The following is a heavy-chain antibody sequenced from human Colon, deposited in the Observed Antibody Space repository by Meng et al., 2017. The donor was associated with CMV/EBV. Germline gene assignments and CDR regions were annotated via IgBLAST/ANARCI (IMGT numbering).Heavy chain of an antibody. D-gene: IGHD1-1*01. J-gene: IGHJ4*02. V-gene: IGHV4-39*07. CDR2: IFYNGRT. CDR3: ARGLGHASNNSHDY. Sequence: SETLSLTCAVSGGSVGSSRYFWGWIRQTPGKGLQWIGSIFYNGRTDYSPSLKSRVTISVDTSKNQFSLKLRSVTAADTAMYFCARGLGHASNNSHDYWGQGTLVTVSS. CDR1: GGSVGSSRYF.